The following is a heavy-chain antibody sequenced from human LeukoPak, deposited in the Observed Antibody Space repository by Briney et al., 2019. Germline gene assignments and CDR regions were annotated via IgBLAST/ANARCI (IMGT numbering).Heavy chain of an antibody. CDR1: GFTFSSYA. V-gene: IGHV3-48*01. CDR2: ISSDSGII. Sequence: GGSLRLSCAASGFTFSSYAMSWVRQAPGKGLEWVSYISSDSGIIYYAESVKGRFTISRDNAKNSLYLQMNSLRAEDTAVYYCARNYSPFDYWGQGTLVTVSS. CDR3: ARNYSPFDY. D-gene: IGHD3-10*01. J-gene: IGHJ4*02.